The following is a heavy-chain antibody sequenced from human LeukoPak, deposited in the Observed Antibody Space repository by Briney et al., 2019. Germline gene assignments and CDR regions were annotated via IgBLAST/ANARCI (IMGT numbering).Heavy chain of an antibody. CDR1: GYTFTGYY. V-gene: IGHV1-2*02. CDR2: INPNSGGT. CDR3: ARGSYDFWSGYRSFDY. Sequence: ASVKVSCKASGYTFTGYYMHWVRQAPGQGLERMGWINPNSGGTNYAQKFQGRVTMTRDTSISTAYMELSRLRSDDTAVYYCARGSYDFWSGYRSFDYWGQGTLVTVSS. D-gene: IGHD3-3*01. J-gene: IGHJ4*02.